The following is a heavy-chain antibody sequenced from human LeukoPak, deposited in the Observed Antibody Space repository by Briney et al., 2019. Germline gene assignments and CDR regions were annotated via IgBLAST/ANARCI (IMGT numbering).Heavy chain of an antibody. Sequence: GGSLRLSCAASGFTFSSYAMRWVRQAPGKGLEWVSAISGSGGSTYYADSVKGRFTISSDNSKNTLYLQMNSLRAEVTAVYYSAKRGVWFGELLPFDPWGQGTLVTVSS. J-gene: IGHJ5*02. CDR1: GFTFSSYA. CDR2: ISGSGGST. V-gene: IGHV3-23*01. CDR3: AKRGVWFGELLPFDP. D-gene: IGHD3-10*01.